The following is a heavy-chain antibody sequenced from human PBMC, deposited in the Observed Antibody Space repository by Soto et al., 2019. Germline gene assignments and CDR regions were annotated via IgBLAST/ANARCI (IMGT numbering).Heavy chain of an antibody. CDR3: AKDRGLRHYYYYGMDV. CDR1: GFTFDDYA. D-gene: IGHD4-17*01. Sequence: GGSLRLSCAASGFTFDDYAMHWVRQAPGKGLEWVSGISWNSGSIGYADSVKGRFTISRDNAKNSLYLQMNSLRAEDTALYYCAKDRGLRHYYYYGMDVWGQGTTVTVSS. J-gene: IGHJ6*02. CDR2: ISWNSGSI. V-gene: IGHV3-9*01.